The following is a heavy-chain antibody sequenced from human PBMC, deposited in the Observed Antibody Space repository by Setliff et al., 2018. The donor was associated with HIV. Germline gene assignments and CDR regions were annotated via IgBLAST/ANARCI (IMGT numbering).Heavy chain of an antibody. J-gene: IGHJ4*02. CDR2: INSDGGIS. Sequence: PGGSLRLSCAASGFTFTNYAMSWVRQAPGKGLEWVSRINSDGGISEHADAVKGRLTISRDNARNTLYLEMNSLRVEDTAVYYCVRVAGFSSSWFGYWGQGTLVTVSS. CDR1: GFTFTNYA. D-gene: IGHD6-13*01. CDR3: VRVAGFSSSWFGY. V-gene: IGHV3-74*03.